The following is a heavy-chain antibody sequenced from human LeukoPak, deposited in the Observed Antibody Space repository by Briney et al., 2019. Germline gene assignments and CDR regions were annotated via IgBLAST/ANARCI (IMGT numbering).Heavy chain of an antibody. Sequence: PGGSLRLSCFASGFPFSDYLLTWVRQAPGKGLEWVANIKQDGSEKYYVDSVRGRFTISRDNAKNSLYLQMNSLRAEDTAVYYCARERGYDYGDYGWFDPWGQGTLVTVSS. CDR2: IKQDGSEK. CDR3: ARERGYDYGDYGWFDP. CDR1: GFPFSDYL. J-gene: IGHJ5*02. V-gene: IGHV3-7*03. D-gene: IGHD4-17*01.